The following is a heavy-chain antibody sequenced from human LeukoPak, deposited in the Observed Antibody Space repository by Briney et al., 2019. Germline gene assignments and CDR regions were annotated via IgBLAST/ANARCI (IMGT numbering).Heavy chain of an antibody. CDR1: GYTFTSYY. Sequence: ASVKVSCKASGYTFTSYYMHWVRQAPGQGLEWMGIINPSGGSTSYAQKFQGRVTMTRDTSTSTVYMELSSLGSEDTAVYYCARGVPLMDVWFGELSDYWGQGTLVTVSS. D-gene: IGHD3-10*01. V-gene: IGHV1-46*01. CDR3: ARGVPLMDVWFGELSDY. J-gene: IGHJ4*02. CDR2: INPSGGST.